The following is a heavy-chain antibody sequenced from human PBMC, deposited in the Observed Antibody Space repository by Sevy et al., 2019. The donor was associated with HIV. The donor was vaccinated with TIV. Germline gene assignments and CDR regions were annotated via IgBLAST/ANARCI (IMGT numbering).Heavy chain of an antibody. CDR2: ISSSSSYT. J-gene: IGHJ6*02. Sequence: GGSLRLSCAASRFTFSDYYMSWIRQAPGKGLEWVSYISSSSSYTNYADSVKGRFTISRDNAKNSLYLQMNSLRAEDTAVYYCARYVGSSWLPYYYYYGMDVWGQGTTVTVSS. D-gene: IGHD6-13*01. V-gene: IGHV3-11*06. CDR3: ARYVGSSWLPYYYYYGMDV. CDR1: RFTFSDYY.